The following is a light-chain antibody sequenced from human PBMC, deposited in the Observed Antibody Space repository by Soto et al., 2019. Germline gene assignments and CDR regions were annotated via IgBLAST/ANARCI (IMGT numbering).Light chain of an antibody. CDR1: QPIGNY. CDR3: QHTDAVPLP. Sequence: VVDRGRSGCRASQPIGNYLNWYQQKPGEAPKVLIFAASSLRRGVPSRFSGRGYGTDFTLTITTLHPEDSASYYCQHTDAVPLPFGIGTRREIK. V-gene: IGKV1-39*01. J-gene: IGKJ5*01. CDR2: AAS.